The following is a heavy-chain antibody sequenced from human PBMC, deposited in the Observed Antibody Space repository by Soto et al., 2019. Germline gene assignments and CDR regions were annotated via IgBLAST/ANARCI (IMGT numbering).Heavy chain of an antibody. J-gene: IGHJ5*02. CDR2: INHSGST. D-gene: IGHD3-10*01. Sequence: SETLSLTCAVYGGSFSGYYWSWIRQPPGKGLEWIGEINHSGSTNYNPSLKSRVTISVDTSKNQFSLKLSSVTAADTAVYYCARNRGPMVRGVISNWFDHWGQGTLVTVSS. CDR1: GGSFSGYY. V-gene: IGHV4-34*01. CDR3: ARNRGPMVRGVISNWFDH.